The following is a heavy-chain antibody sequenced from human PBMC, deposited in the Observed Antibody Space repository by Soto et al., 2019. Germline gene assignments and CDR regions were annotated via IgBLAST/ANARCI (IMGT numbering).Heavy chain of an antibody. D-gene: IGHD3-10*01. CDR1: GGSISSGGYS. V-gene: IGHV4-30-2*01. CDR3: ARHSYGSRSTYHAY. Sequence: LSLTCAVSGGSISSGGYSWSWIRQPPGKGLEWIGYIYHSGSTYYNPSLKSRVTISVDTSKNQFSLKLNSMTAADTAVYYCARHSYGSRSTYHAYWGQGSLVTVSS. J-gene: IGHJ4*02. CDR2: IYHSGST.